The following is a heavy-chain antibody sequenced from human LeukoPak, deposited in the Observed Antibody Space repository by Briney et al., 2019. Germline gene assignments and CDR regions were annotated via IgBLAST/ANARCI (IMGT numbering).Heavy chain of an antibody. CDR1: GFTFSNDW. CDR3: VAGGAFDI. CDR2: IKEDGSEK. Sequence: QAGGSLRLSCAASGFTFSNDWMSWVRQAPGKGLEWVANIKEDGSEKYYVDVVKGRFTISRDNAKNSLYLLMKSLRVEDAAVYYCVAGGAFDIWGQGTMVTVSS. V-gene: IGHV3-7*01. J-gene: IGHJ3*02. D-gene: IGHD3-16*01.